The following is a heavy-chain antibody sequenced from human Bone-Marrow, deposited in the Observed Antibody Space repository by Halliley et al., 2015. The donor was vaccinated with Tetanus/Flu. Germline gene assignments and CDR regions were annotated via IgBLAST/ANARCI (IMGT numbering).Heavy chain of an antibody. J-gene: IGHJ4*02. Sequence: TLSLTCTVSGGSITTSLYYWTWIRQHPGKGLEWVGCISYSGTTYYSPSLKSRLTMSIDTPKNQFSLKLNSVTAADTAVYYCVHSGDYYSTSRWGQGTLVTVSS. D-gene: IGHD2-21*01. CDR1: GGSITTSLYY. V-gene: IGHV4-31*03. CDR3: VHSGDYYSTSR. CDR2: ISYSGTT.